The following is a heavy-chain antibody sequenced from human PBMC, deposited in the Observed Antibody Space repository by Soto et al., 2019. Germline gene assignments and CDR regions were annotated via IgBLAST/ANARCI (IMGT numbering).Heavy chain of an antibody. J-gene: IGHJ2*01. CDR1: GGSISSSDYY. Sequence: SETLSLTCSLSGGSISSSDYYWGWVRQPPGKGLEWIGSTPFGVTTYYSPSLRIRLTISIDTSNNQFSRKLSSVTAADTAVYYCATSSVSRLLNHWYFDLWGRGTLVTVS. V-gene: IGHV4-39*01. CDR2: TPFGVTT. CDR3: ATSSVSRLLNHWYFDL.